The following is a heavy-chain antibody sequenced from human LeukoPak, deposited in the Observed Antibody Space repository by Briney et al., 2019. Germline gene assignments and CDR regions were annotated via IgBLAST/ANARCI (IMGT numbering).Heavy chain of an antibody. J-gene: IGHJ6*03. D-gene: IGHD6-13*01. V-gene: IGHV4-61*02. CDR1: GGSISSGSYY. CDR3: ARGGSPPYYYYYMDV. Sequence: PSETLSLTCTVSGGSISSGSYYWSWIRQPAGKGLEWIGRIYTSGSTNYNPSLKSRVTISVDTSKNQFSLKLSSVTAADTAVYYCARGGSPPYYYYYMDVWGKGTTVTVSS. CDR2: IYTSGST.